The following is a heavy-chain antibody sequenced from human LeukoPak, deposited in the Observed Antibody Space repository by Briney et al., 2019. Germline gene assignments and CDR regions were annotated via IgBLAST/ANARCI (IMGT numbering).Heavy chain of an antibody. Sequence: PGGSLRPSCAASGFTSSSYWMSWVRQAPGKGLEWVANIKEDGREKYYVDSLKGRFTISRDNAKNSLYLQMNSLRAEDTAIYYCARGRMVRGGDYYGMDVWGKGTTVTVSS. J-gene: IGHJ6*04. V-gene: IGHV3-7*03. CDR1: GFTSSSYW. CDR3: ARGRMVRGGDYYGMDV. CDR2: IKEDGREK. D-gene: IGHD3-10*01.